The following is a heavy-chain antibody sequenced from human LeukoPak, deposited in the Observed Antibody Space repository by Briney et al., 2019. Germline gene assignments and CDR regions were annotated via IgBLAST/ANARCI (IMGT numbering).Heavy chain of an antibody. Sequence: GGSLRLSCAASGFTFSSYVMHWVRQAPGQGLEWVAFIRYDGSYKYYADSVKGRFTISRDNAKNSLYLQMNSLRAEDTALYYCARHYYGGNSPLDYWGQGTLVTVSS. V-gene: IGHV3-30*02. CDR1: GFTFSSYV. J-gene: IGHJ4*02. CDR2: IRYDGSYK. D-gene: IGHD4-23*01. CDR3: ARHYYGGNSPLDY.